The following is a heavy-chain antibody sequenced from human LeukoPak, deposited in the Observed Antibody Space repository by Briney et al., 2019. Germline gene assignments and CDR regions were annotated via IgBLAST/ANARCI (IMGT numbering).Heavy chain of an antibody. CDR3: ARGSRGGSSSAWFDP. Sequence: SETLSLTCAVYGGPFSGYYWSWIRQPPGKGLEWIGEINHSGSTNYNPSLKSRVTISVDTSKNQFSLRLSSVTAADTAVYYCARGSRGGSSSAWFDPWGQGTLVTVSS. D-gene: IGHD6-13*01. V-gene: IGHV4-34*01. J-gene: IGHJ5*02. CDR1: GGPFSGYY. CDR2: INHSGST.